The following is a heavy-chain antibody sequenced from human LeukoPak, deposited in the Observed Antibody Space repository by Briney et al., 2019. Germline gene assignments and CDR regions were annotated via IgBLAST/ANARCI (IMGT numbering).Heavy chain of an antibody. V-gene: IGHV5-51*01. CDR3: ARLSDYYYDSRGSLFDY. CDR1: GYSFTSYW. D-gene: IGHD3-22*01. Sequence: GESLKISCKGSGYSFTSYWIGWVRRMPGKGLEWMGIIYPGDSDTGYSPSFQGQVTISADKSISTAYLQWSSLKASDTAMYYCARLSDYYYDSRGSLFDYWGQGTLVTVSS. CDR2: IYPGDSDT. J-gene: IGHJ4*02.